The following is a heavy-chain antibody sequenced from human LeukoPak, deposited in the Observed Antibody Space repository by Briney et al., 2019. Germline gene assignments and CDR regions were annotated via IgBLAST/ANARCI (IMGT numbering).Heavy chain of an antibody. CDR2: INPNSGGT. Sequence: GASVKVSCKASGYTFTSYGISWARQAPGQGLEWMGWINPNSGGTNYAQKFQGRVTMTRDTSISTAYMELSRLRSDDTAVYYCARDDIAARRMGYWGQGTLVTVSS. V-gene: IGHV1-2*02. D-gene: IGHD6-6*01. CDR3: ARDDIAARRMGY. J-gene: IGHJ4*02. CDR1: GYTFTSYG.